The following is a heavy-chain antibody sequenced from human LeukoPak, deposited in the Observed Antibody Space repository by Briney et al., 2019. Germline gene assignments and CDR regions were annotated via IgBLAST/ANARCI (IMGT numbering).Heavy chain of an antibody. J-gene: IGHJ4*02. CDR1: GGSISSGGYY. CDR2: IYYSGST. CDR3: ASSIVGATTQAYFDY. V-gene: IGHV4-31*03. D-gene: IGHD1-26*01. Sequence: SETLSLTCTVSGGSISSGGYYWSWIRQHPGKGLEWIGYIYYSGSTYYNPSLKSRVTISADTSKNQFSLKLSSVTAADTAVYYCASSIVGATTQAYFDYWGQGTLVTVSS.